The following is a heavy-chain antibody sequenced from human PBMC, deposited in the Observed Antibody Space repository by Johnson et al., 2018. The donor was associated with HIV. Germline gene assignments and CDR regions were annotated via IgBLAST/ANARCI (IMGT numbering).Heavy chain of an antibody. D-gene: IGHD1-26*01. J-gene: IGHJ3*01. CDR1: GFTFSSYA. CDR3: ARDPNSESYGRRGAFDV. V-gene: IGHV3-30*14. CDR2: ISYDGSNK. Sequence: VQLVESGGGVVQPGRSLRLSCAASGFTFSSYAMHWVRQAPGKGLEWVAVISYDGSNKYYADSVKGRFTISRDNSRNTVYLQMTSLRAEDTAVYYCARDPNSESYGRRGAFDVWGQGTMVTVSS.